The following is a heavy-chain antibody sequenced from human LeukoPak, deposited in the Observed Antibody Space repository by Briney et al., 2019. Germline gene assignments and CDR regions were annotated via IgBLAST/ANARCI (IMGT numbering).Heavy chain of an antibody. D-gene: IGHD4-17*01. CDR3: AAHYGDYAALDY. CDR2: ISASGGSM. CDR1: GFTFSSYA. J-gene: IGHJ4*02. Sequence: GGSLRLSCTASGFTFSSYAMSWVRQTPGEGLQWVSSISASGGSMYYRDSVEGRFTISRDNTKNTLYMQMYGLRAEDTAVYYCAAHYGDYAALDYCGQGTKVTASS. V-gene: IGHV3-23*01.